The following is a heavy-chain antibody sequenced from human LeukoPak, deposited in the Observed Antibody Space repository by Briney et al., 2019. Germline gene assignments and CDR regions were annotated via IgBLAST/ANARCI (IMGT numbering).Heavy chain of an antibody. CDR1: GFTFSSYE. J-gene: IGHJ4*02. D-gene: IGHD4-17*01. CDR3: ARDRLHYGEYEKTFDY. V-gene: IGHV3-48*03. CDR2: ITFSSSII. Sequence: GGSLRLSCAASGFTFSSYEMDWVRQAPGKGLGWVSYITFSSSIIYYADSVKGRFTISRDNAKNSLYLQMNSLRAEDTAVYYCARDRLHYGEYEKTFDYWGQGTLVSVSS.